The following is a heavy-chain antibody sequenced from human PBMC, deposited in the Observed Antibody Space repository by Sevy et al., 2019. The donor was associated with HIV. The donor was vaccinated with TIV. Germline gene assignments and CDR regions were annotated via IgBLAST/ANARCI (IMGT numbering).Heavy chain of an antibody. CDR3: SRDRRNYAGQYFDY. V-gene: IGHV3-11*06. CDR1: GFTFSDYY. J-gene: IGHJ4*02. CDR2: ISSGSTYT. D-gene: IGHD1-7*01. Sequence: GGSLRLSCAVSGFTFSDYYMSWIRPAPGKGLEWVSDISSGSTYTKYADSVKGRFTISRDNAKNSLYLQMNSLRVEDTAVYYCSRDRRNYAGQYFDYWGQGTLVTVSS.